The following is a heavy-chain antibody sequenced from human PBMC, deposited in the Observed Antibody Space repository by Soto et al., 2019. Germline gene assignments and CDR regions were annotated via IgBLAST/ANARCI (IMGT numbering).Heavy chain of an antibody. J-gene: IGHJ6*02. Sequence: SVKVSCKASGGTFSSYAISWVRQAPGQGLEWMGGIIPIFGTANYAQKFQGRVTITADESTSTAYMELSSLRSEDTAVYYCAVIGYCSGGSCFARYYYGMDVWG. CDR1: GGTFSSYA. CDR3: AVIGYCSGGSCFARYYYGMDV. D-gene: IGHD2-15*01. V-gene: IGHV1-69*13. CDR2: IIPIFGTA.